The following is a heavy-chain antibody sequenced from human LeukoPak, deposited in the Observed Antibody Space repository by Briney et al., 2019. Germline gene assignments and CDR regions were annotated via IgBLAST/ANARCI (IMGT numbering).Heavy chain of an antibody. CDR1: GFTFSSYG. J-gene: IGHJ4*02. V-gene: IGHV3-23*01. Sequence: GGSLRLSCAASGFTFSSYGMSWVRQAPGKGLEWVSGISGSGGSTYYAGSVKGRLTISRDNSKNTLYLQMNSLRAEDTAVYYCAKDRGKWEPPAPCDYWGQGTLVTVSS. D-gene: IGHD1-26*01. CDR3: AKDRGKWEPPAPCDY. CDR2: ISGSGGST.